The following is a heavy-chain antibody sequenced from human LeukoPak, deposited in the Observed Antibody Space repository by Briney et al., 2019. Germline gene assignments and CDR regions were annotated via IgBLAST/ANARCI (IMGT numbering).Heavy chain of an antibody. V-gene: IGHV3-15*07. J-gene: IGHJ6*03. CDR3: TTRPGYQLLGSSYYYMDV. Sequence: GGSLRLSCAVSGFNSSNAWMNWVRQAPGKGLEWVGHIKSKTAGGTTDYSAPVKGRFIVSRDDSKNTLYLQMNSLKTDGTAVYYCTTRPGYQLLGSSYYYMDVWGAGTTVTVSS. CDR2: IKSKTAGGTT. CDR1: GFNSSNAW. D-gene: IGHD2-2*01.